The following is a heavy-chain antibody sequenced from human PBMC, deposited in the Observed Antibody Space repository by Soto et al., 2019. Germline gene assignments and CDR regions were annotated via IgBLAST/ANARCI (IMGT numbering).Heavy chain of an antibody. CDR2: VYHTGAT. CDR1: GASISSSY. CDR3: ARGGNRYSNVASGVGGFDF. V-gene: IGHV4-59*01. Sequence: PSETLSLTCTVSGASISSSYWSWIRQSPERGLEWIAYVYHTGATNYSPSLKSRVTISLDTPKGQFSLNLTSLTTADTAVYFCARGGNRYSNVASGVGGFDFWGQGSLVTVSS. J-gene: IGHJ4*02. D-gene: IGHD5-12*01.